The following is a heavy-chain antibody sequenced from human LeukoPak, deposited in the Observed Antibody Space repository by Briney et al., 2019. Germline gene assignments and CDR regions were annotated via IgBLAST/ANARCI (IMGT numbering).Heavy chain of an antibody. CDR2: IYHSGST. CDR1: GGSISSDY. D-gene: IGHD3-9*01. Sequence: SETLSLTCTVSGGSISSDYWSWIRQPPGKGLEWIGYIYHSGSTNYNPSLKSRVTTSIDASNNLFSLKLDSVTAADTAVYYCARLSDRILGSYYFDHWGQGTLVTVSS. CDR3: ARLSDRILGSYYFDH. J-gene: IGHJ4*02. V-gene: IGHV4-59*08.